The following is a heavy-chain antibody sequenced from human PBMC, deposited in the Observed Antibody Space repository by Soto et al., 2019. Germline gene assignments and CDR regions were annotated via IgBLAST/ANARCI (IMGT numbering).Heavy chain of an antibody. CDR2: INWDGRIA. Sequence: LILSCEASGFSFEYFTMQWFRLVPGKGLQWVSYINWDGRIAMYADSVKGRFTISRDNTNNHLYLQMNSLRSDDTALYYCAKDEGAAVESPGDWGHGTMVTVSS. J-gene: IGHJ4*01. CDR1: GFSFEYFT. V-gene: IGHV3-43*01. D-gene: IGHD6-13*01. CDR3: AKDEGAAVESPGD.